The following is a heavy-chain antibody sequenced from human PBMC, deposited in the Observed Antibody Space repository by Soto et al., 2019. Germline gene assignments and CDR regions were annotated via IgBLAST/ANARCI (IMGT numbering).Heavy chain of an antibody. CDR1: GFIFSNYV. D-gene: IGHD3-10*01. CDR3: AREVLWSRYFDY. Sequence: QVQLVESGGGVVQPGRSLRLSCAASGFIFSNYVMYWVRQAPGKGLEWVAFMSYDGTTKSYADSVKGRFTISRDNSQNNLYLQMNSLRPEDTGVYYCAREVLWSRYFDYWGQGTLVNVSS. V-gene: IGHV3-30-3*01. CDR2: MSYDGTTK. J-gene: IGHJ4*02.